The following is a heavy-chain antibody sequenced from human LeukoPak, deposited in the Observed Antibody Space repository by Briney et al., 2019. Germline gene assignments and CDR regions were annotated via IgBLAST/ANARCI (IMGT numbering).Heavy chain of an antibody. J-gene: IGHJ4*02. V-gene: IGHV3-23*01. CDR2: ISGSGGST. Sequence: AGGSLRLSCAASGFTFSSYAMSWVRQAPGKGLEWVSAISGSGGSTYYADSVKGRFTISRDNAKNSLYLQMNSLRAEDTALYYCAKASWAAMVRGVIDYWGQGTLVTVSS. CDR1: GFTFSSYA. CDR3: AKASWAAMVRGVIDY. D-gene: IGHD3-10*01.